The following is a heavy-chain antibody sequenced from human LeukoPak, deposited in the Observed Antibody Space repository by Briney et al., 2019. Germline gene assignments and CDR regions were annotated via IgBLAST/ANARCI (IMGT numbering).Heavy chain of an antibody. CDR3: AKRESEYSSGWYDY. V-gene: IGHV3-23*01. Sequence: GGSLRLSCAASGFTFSSYAMSWVRQAPGKGLEWVSAISGSGGSTYYADSVKGRFTISRDNSKNTLYLQMNSLRAEDTAVYYCAKRESEYSSGWYDYRGQGTLVTVSS. CDR1: GFTFSSYA. D-gene: IGHD6-19*01. J-gene: IGHJ4*02. CDR2: ISGSGGST.